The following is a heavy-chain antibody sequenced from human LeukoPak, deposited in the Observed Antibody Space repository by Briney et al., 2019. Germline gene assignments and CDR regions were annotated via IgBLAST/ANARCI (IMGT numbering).Heavy chain of an antibody. CDR2: VDPRTGGT. CDR1: GYTFTDLY. Sequence: ASVKVSCKASGYTFTDLYIHWVQQAPGQGLESMGWVDPRTGGTSFVEKFRGRVTMTRDTSISTVYMELSGLTSDDTAVYYCARDFYGTYDSWGQGTLVTVSS. J-gene: IGHJ5*01. CDR3: ARDFYGTYDS. V-gene: IGHV1-2*02. D-gene: IGHD2/OR15-2a*01.